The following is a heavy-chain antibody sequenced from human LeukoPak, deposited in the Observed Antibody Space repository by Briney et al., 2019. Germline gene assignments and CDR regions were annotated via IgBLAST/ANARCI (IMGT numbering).Heavy chain of an antibody. D-gene: IGHD3-10*01. V-gene: IGHV4-61*01. CDR3: ARGPPLYGSGKPRGAFDI. Sequence: SETLSLTCTVSGGSVSSGSYYWSWIRQPPGKGLEWIGYIYYSGSTNYNPSLKSRVTISVDTSKNQFSLKLSSVTAADTAVYYCARGPPLYGSGKPRGAFDIWGQGTMVTVSS. J-gene: IGHJ3*02. CDR2: IYYSGST. CDR1: GGSVSSGSYY.